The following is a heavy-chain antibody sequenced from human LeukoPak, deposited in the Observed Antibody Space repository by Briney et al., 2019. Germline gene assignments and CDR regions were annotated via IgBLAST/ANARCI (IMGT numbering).Heavy chain of an antibody. V-gene: IGHV1-2*02. CDR2: INPNSGGT. CDR1: GYTFTGYY. J-gene: IGHJ2*01. Sequence: GASVKVSCKASGYTFTGYYIHWVRQAPGQGLEWMGWINPNSGGTNYAQKFQDRVTMTRDTSISTAYMELSRLKSDETAVSYCVSPLTTSPWYFDLWGRGTLVTVSS. D-gene: IGHD1-14*01. CDR3: VSPLTTSPWYFDL.